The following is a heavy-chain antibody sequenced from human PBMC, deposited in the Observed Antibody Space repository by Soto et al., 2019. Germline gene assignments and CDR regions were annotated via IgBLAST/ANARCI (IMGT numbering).Heavy chain of an antibody. CDR3: ARSQGSSTSLEIYYYYYYGMDV. CDR2: IIPLSGTA. D-gene: IGHD2-2*01. J-gene: IGHJ6*02. V-gene: IGHV1-69*01. Sequence: QVQLVQSGAEVKKPGSSVKVSCKASGGTFSSYAISWVRQAPGQGLEWMGGIIPLSGTANYGQKFQGRVTITADESTSTVYMELSSLRSEDTAVYFCARSQGSSTSLEIYYYYYYGMDVWGQGTTVTVSS. CDR1: GGTFSSYA.